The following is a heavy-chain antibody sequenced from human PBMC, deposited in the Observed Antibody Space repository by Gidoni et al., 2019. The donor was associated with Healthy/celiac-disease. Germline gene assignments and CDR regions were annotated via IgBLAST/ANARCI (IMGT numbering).Heavy chain of an antibody. CDR2: IDPSNSYT. CDR1: GYSFTSYW. V-gene: IGHV5-10-1*01. Sequence: VQLVQSGAEVKQPGESLRISCQCSGYSFTSYWISWVRQMPGKGLEWMGRIDPSNSYTNYSPSFQGHVTISADKSISTAYLQWSSLKASDTAMYYCARHGMPGGLLWPGVDYWGQGTLVTVSS. CDR3: ARHGMPGGLLWPGVDY. J-gene: IGHJ4*02. D-gene: IGHD3-10*01.